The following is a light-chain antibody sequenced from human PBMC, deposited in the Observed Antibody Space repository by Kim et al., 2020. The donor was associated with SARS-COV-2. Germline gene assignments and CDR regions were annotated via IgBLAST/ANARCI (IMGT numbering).Light chain of an antibody. V-gene: IGLV3-19*01. CDR3: NSRDSSGDRQV. J-gene: IGLJ3*02. CDR1: SLRSYY. CDR2: HKN. Sequence: SSELTQDPTVSVALGQTVRITCQGDSLRSYYASWYQQKPGQAPILVIYHKNNRPSGIPDRFSGSSSGNTASLTITGAQAEDEADYYCNSRDSSGDRQVFGGGTQLTVL.